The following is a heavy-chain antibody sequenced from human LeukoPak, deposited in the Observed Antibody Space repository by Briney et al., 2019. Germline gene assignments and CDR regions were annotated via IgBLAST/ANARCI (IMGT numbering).Heavy chain of an antibody. CDR1: GFTFSSYG. CDR2: ISYDGSNK. Sequence: GGSLRLSCAASGFTFSSYGMHWVRQAPGKGLEWVAVISYDGSNKYYADSVKGRFTISRDNAKSTMYLQMNSLRAEDTAVYYCVRFRRDYYYGLDVWGQGTTVTVSS. V-gene: IGHV3-30*03. J-gene: IGHJ6*02. CDR3: VRFRRDYYYGLDV.